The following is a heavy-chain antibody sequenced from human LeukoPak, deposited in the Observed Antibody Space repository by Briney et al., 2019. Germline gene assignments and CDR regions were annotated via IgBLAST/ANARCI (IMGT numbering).Heavy chain of an antibody. D-gene: IGHD1-26*01. Sequence: GGSLSLSCAASGFTFSSYGMNWFRKAPGKGLKWVAVISYDGSNKYYADSVKGRFTISRDNSKNTLYLQMNSLRAEDTAVYYCARERIGSRANWFDPWGQGTLVTVSS. CDR1: GFTFSSYG. J-gene: IGHJ5*02. CDR2: ISYDGSNK. V-gene: IGHV3-30*03. CDR3: ARERIGSRANWFDP.